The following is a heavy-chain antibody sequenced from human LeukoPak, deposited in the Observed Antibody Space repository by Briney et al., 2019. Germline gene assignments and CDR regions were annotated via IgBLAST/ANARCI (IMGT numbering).Heavy chain of an antibody. CDR1: GFTFSDYY. D-gene: IGHD3-9*01. J-gene: IGHJ4*02. Sequence: GGSLRLSCAASGFTFSDYYMSWIRQAPGKGLEWVSYISSSGSTIYYADSVKGRFTISRDNAKNSLYLQMNSLRAEDTAVYYCAKCQDILTGYDLPFALDYWGQGTLVTVSS. V-gene: IGHV3-11*01. CDR2: ISSSGSTI. CDR3: AKCQDILTGYDLPFALDY.